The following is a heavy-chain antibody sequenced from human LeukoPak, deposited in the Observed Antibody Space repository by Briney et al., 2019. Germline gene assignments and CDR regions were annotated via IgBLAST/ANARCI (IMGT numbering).Heavy chain of an antibody. CDR3: AKQIAVDYFDY. CDR2: ISYDGKNE. D-gene: IGHD3-22*01. Sequence: GGSLRLSCAASGFTFSNFGMHWVRQAPGKGLEWVAVISYDGKNEYYTDSVKGRFTISRDNAKNTLYLQMNSLRAEDTAVYYRAKQIAVDYFDYWGQGTLVTVSS. V-gene: IGHV3-30*18. J-gene: IGHJ4*02. CDR1: GFTFSNFG.